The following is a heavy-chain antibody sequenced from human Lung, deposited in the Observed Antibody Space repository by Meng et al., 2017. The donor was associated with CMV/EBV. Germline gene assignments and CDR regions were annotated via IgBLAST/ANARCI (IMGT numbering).Heavy chain of an antibody. CDR3: SGQVMAAVRGYFDC. V-gene: IGHV5-51*01. CDR1: GYNFANYW. D-gene: IGHD3-10*01. CDR2: IYPGDSDT. J-gene: IGHJ4*02. Sequence: GEXXKISCKGSGYNFANYWTAWFRQMPGKGLEWMGIIYPGDSDTRYSPSFQGQVTISADKSISTAYLQWSSLKASDTAMVYFSGQVMAAVRGYFDCWGQGXLVTVSS.